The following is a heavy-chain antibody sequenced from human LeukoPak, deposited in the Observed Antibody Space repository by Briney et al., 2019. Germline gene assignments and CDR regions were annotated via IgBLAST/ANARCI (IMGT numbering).Heavy chain of an antibody. Sequence: GASVKVSRKASGYTFTSYDINWVRQATGQGLEWMGWMNPNSGNTGYAQKFQGRVTMTRNTSISTAYMELSSLGSEDTAVYYCARAPSITGTTPPGYWGQGTLVTVSS. CDR1: GYTFTSYD. V-gene: IGHV1-8*01. J-gene: IGHJ4*02. CDR2: MNPNSGNT. CDR3: ARAPSITGTTPPGY. D-gene: IGHD1-7*01.